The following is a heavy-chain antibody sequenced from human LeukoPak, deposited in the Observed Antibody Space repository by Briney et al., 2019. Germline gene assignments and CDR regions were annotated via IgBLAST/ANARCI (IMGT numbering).Heavy chain of an antibody. Sequence: GESLKISCKGSGYSFTSYWIGWVRQMPGKGREWMGIIYPGDSDTRYSPSFQGQVNISADKSISTAYLQWSSLKASDTAMYYCARSLKHIAADYYFDYWGQGTLVTVSS. V-gene: IGHV5-51*01. D-gene: IGHD6-13*01. CDR2: IYPGDSDT. J-gene: IGHJ4*02. CDR1: GYSFTSYW. CDR3: ARSLKHIAADYYFDY.